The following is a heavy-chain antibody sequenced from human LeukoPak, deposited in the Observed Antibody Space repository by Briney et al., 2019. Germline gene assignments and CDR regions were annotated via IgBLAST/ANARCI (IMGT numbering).Heavy chain of an antibody. CDR3: ARDQPALGIDY. J-gene: IGHJ4*02. CDR2: IWYDGSNK. CDR1: GFTFSSYG. Sequence: GGSLRLSCAASGFTFSSYGMHWVRQAPGKGLEWVAVIWYDGSNKYYADSVKGRFTISRDNSKNTLYLQVNSLRAEDTAVYYCARDQPALGIDYWGQGTLVTVSS. V-gene: IGHV3-33*01. D-gene: IGHD2-2*01.